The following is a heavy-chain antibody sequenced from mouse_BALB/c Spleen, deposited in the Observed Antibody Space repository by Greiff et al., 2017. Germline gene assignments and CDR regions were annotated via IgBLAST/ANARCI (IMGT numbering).Heavy chain of an antibody. CDR1: GYTFTDYN. Sequence: VQLKESGPELVKPGASVKIPCKASGYTFTDYNMDWVKQSHGKSLEWIGDINPNNGGTIYNQKFKGKATLTVDKSSSTAYMELRSLTSEDTAVYYCARKLTTATWFAYWGQGTLVTVSA. D-gene: IGHD1-2*01. J-gene: IGHJ3*01. CDR2: INPNNGGT. CDR3: ARKLTTATWFAY. V-gene: IGHV1-18*01.